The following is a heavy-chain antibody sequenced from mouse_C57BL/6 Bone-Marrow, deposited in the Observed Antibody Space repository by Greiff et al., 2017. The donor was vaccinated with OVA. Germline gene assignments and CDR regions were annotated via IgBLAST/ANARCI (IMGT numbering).Heavy chain of an antibody. CDR2: IDPSDSET. Sequence: VQLQQPGAELVRPGSSVKLSCKASGYTFTSYWMHWVKQRPLQGLVWIGNIDPSDSETHYNQKFKDKATLTVDKSSSTAYMQLSSLTSEDSAVYYCARENYGSSYPLDYWGQGTTLTVSS. CDR3: ARENYGSSYPLDY. V-gene: IGHV1-52*01. CDR1: GYTFTSYW. J-gene: IGHJ2*01. D-gene: IGHD1-1*01.